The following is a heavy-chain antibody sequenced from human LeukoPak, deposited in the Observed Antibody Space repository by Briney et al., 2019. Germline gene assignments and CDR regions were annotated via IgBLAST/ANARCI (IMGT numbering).Heavy chain of an antibody. D-gene: IGHD3-22*01. CDR2: IYYSGST. V-gene: IGHV4-39*07. CDR3: AGDAAGEGRLVITWFDP. Sequence: SETLSLTCTVSGGSLSSSTNYWGWLRQPPGKGLEWLGTIYYSGSTYYNPSLKSRVSLSVDTSKNQFSLKLSSVTAEDTAVYFCAGDAAGEGRLVITWFDPWGQGTLVTVSS. J-gene: IGHJ5*02. CDR1: GGSLSSSTNY.